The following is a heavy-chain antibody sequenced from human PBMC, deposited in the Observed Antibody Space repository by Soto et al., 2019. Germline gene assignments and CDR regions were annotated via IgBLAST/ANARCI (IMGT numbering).Heavy chain of an antibody. J-gene: IGHJ4*02. CDR1: GFTFSSYA. Sequence: PGGSLRLSCAASGFTFSSYAMHWVRQAPGKGLEWVAVISYDGSNKYYADSVKGRFTISRDNSKNTLYLQMNSLRAEDTAVYYCARDRLIYSYGGDNPPAGKIDYWGQGTLVTVS. CDR2: ISYDGSNK. CDR3: ARDRLIYSYGGDNPPAGKIDY. D-gene: IGHD5-18*01. V-gene: IGHV3-30-3*01.